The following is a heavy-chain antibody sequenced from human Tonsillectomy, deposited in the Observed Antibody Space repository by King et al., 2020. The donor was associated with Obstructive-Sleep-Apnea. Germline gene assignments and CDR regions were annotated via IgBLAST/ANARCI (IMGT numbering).Heavy chain of an antibody. D-gene: IGHD1-20*01. J-gene: IGHJ6*02. Sequence: QLVQSGGGVVQPGRSLRLSCAASGFTFSNYGMHWVRQAQGKGQEWVAVIWYDGSNKYYAESVKGRFTISRNNSKNTLYLQMNSLRAEDTAVYYCARDPLYNWNDYYYGMDVWGQGTTVTVSS. CDR1: GFTFSNYG. CDR3: ARDPLYNWNDYYYGMDV. CDR2: IWYDGSNK. V-gene: IGHV3-33*01.